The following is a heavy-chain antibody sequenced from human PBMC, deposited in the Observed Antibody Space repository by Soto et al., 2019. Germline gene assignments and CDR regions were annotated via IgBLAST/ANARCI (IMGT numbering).Heavy chain of an antibody. J-gene: IGHJ5*02. CDR2: IYHSGST. CDR3: AYVPSVATNWFDP. D-gene: IGHD2-15*01. CDR1: GGSISSSNW. Sequence: QVQLQESGPGLVKPSGTLSLTCAVSGGSISSSNWWSWVRQPPGKGLAWIGEIYHSGSTNYNPSRRRRATTSVDKSKNQFSLKLSSVTAADTAVYYCAYVPSVATNWFDPWGQGTLVTVSS. V-gene: IGHV4-4*02.